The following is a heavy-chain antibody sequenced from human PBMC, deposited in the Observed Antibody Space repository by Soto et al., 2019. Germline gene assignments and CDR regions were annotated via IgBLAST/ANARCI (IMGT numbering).Heavy chain of an antibody. D-gene: IGHD1-1*01. J-gene: IGHJ4*02. CDR1: GYTFTTYA. CDR3: AKFGMATTKRSPPYYIDY. Sequence: GGSLRLSCAASGYTFTTYAMTWVRQAPGKGLEWVSAISGSGGSTYYADSVKGRFTFSRDNSKNTLYLQMNSLRAEDTAVYYCAKFGMATTKRSPPYYIDYWGQGALVTVSS. V-gene: IGHV3-23*01. CDR2: ISGSGGST.